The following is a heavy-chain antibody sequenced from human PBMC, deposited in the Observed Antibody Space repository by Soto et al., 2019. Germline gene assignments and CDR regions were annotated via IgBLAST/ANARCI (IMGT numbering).Heavy chain of an antibody. CDR3: AHSIVDGIAAAGKDYYYGMDV. Sequence: SGPTLVNPTQTLTLTCTFSGFSLSTSGVGVGWIRQPPGKALEWLALIYWDDDKRYSPSLKSRLTITKDTSKNQVVLTMTNMDPVDTATYYCAHSIVDGIAAAGKDYYYGMDVWGQGTTVTVSS. CDR2: IYWDDDK. CDR1: GFSLSTSGVG. V-gene: IGHV2-5*02. D-gene: IGHD6-13*01. J-gene: IGHJ6*02.